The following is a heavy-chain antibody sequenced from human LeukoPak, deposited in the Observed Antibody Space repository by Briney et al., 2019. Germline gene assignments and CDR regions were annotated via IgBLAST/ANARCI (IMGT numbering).Heavy chain of an antibody. J-gene: IGHJ4*02. V-gene: IGHV3-53*01. Sequence: VGSLRLSCAASGFTVSSNYMGWVRQAPDKGLEWVSVIYSGGTTYYADSVKGRFTISRDISKNTVFLQMNSLRAEDTAVYYCARNFGTSYNSWGQGILVTVSS. CDR2: IYSGGTT. CDR3: ARNFGTSYNS. D-gene: IGHD2-2*01. CDR1: GFTVSSNY.